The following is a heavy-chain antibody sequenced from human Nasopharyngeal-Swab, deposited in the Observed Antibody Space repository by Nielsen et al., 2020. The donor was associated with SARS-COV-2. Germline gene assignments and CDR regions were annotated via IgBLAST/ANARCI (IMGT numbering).Heavy chain of an antibody. J-gene: IGHJ6*02. V-gene: IGHV4-61*02. Sequence: SETLSLTCTVSGGSISSGSYYWSWIRQPAGKGLEWIGRIYTSGSTNYNPSLKGRVTISVDTSKNQFSLKLSSVTAADTAVYYCARFDFWSGYSYYGMDVWGQGTTVTVSS. D-gene: IGHD3-3*01. CDR2: IYTSGST. CDR3: ARFDFWSGYSYYGMDV. CDR1: GGSISSGSYY.